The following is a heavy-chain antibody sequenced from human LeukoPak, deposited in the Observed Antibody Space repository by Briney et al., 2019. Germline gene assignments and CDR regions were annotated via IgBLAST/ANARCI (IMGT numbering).Heavy chain of an antibody. CDR3: ARVGGGWYPYFFDY. V-gene: IGHV3-23*01. CDR2: INGGGGNT. CDR1: EFIFSTYA. J-gene: IGHJ4*02. D-gene: IGHD6-19*01. Sequence: GGSLRLSCAVSEFIFSTYAMSWVRQGPGKGLEWVSGINGGGGNTYYADSVKGRFTISRDNSKNTLHLQMNSLKAEDTAVYYCARVGGGWYPYFFDYWGQGALVTVSS.